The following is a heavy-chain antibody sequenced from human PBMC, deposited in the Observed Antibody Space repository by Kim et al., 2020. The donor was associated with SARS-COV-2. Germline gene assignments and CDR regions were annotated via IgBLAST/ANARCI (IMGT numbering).Heavy chain of an antibody. CDR3: AKDPAGYFDWLSAGGAGPRPYYFDY. V-gene: IGHV3-9*01. J-gene: IGHJ4*02. CDR1: GFTFGDYA. CDR2: ISWNSGSI. Sequence: GGSLRLSCAASGFTFGDYAMHWVRQAPGKGLEWVSGISWNSGSIGYADSVKGRFTISRDNAKNSLYLQMNSLRAEDTALYYCAKDPAGYFDWLSAGGAGPRPYYFDYWGQGTLVTVSS. D-gene: IGHD3-9*01.